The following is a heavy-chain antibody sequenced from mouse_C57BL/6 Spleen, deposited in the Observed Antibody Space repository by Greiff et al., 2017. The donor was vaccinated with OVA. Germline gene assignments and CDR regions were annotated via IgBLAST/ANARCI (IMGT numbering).Heavy chain of an antibody. CDR3: ARGAQATWFAY. D-gene: IGHD3-2*02. Sequence: VKLMESGAELVRPGASVKLSCKASGYTFTDSYINWVKQRPGQGLEWIARIYPGSGNTYYNEKFKGKATLTAEKSSSTAYMQLSSLTSEDSAVYFCARGAQATWFAYWGQGTLVTVSA. CDR2: IYPGSGNT. CDR1: GYTFTDSY. V-gene: IGHV1-76*01. J-gene: IGHJ3*01.